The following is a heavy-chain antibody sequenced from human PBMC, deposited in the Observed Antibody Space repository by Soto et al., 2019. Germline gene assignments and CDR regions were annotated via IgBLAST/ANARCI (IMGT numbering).Heavy chain of an antibody. CDR3: ARSPYYYDSKRVWFDP. V-gene: IGHV4-61*01. D-gene: IGHD3-22*01. CDR2: IYYSGST. J-gene: IGHJ5*02. CDR1: GGSVSSGSYY. Sequence: QVQLQESGPGLVKPSETLSLTCTVSGGSVSSGSYYWSWIRQPPGKGLEWIGYIYYSGSTNYNPSLKSRVTISVDTSKNQFSLELSSVTAADTAVYYCARSPYYYDSKRVWFDPWGQGTLVTVSS.